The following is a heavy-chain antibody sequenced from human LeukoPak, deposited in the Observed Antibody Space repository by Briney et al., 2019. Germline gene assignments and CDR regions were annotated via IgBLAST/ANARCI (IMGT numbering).Heavy chain of an antibody. CDR1: GGTFSSYA. D-gene: IGHD6-19*01. J-gene: IGHJ3*02. CDR2: IIPIFGTA. CDR3: AKGRAVAGRRAFDI. Sequence: SVKVSCKASGGTFSSYAISWVRQAPGQGLEWMGGIIPIFGTANYAQKFQGRVTITADESTSTAYMELSSLRSEDTAVYYCAKGRAVAGRRAFDIWGQGTMVTVSS. V-gene: IGHV1-69*13.